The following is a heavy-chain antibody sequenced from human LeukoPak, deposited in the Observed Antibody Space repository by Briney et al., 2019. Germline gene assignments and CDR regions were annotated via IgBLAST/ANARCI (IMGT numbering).Heavy chain of an antibody. V-gene: IGHV4-39*02. D-gene: IGHD1-26*01. CDR1: GFYIYTGGYY. CDR3: ERQTTGSFQWTFDN. CDR2: THYSGET. Sequence: TSETLSLTCTVSGFYIYTGGYYWGWIRRPPGKGLEWIGTTHYSGETFYNPTLKSRVTMSVDTSRNHFSLRLDSVTAADTAVYYCERQTTGSFQWTFDNWGLGTLVTVSS. J-gene: IGHJ4*02.